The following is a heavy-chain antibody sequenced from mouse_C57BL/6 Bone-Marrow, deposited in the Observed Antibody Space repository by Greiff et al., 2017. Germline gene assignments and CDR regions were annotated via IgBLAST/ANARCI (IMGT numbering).Heavy chain of an antibody. CDR3: TNYCGSSDY. CDR1: GFNIKDYY. J-gene: IGHJ2*01. Sequence: VHVKQSGAELVRPGASVKLSCTASGFNIKDYYMHWVKQRPEQGLEWIGWIDPENGDTEYASKFQGKATITADTSSNTAYLQLSSLTSEDTAVYYCTNYCGSSDYWGQGTTLTVSS. D-gene: IGHD1-1*01. V-gene: IGHV14-4*01. CDR2: IDPENGDT.